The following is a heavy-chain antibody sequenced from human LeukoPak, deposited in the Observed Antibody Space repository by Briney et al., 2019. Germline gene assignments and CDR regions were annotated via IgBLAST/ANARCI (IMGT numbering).Heavy chain of an antibody. Sequence: GGSLRLSCAASGFTFSSYWMSWVRQAPGMGLQWVANIKPVGSATYYVDSVKGRFTISRDNAKSLLYLQMNSLRAEDSALYYCARWGVSAGLDSWGQGTLVTVSS. J-gene: IGHJ5*01. CDR1: GFTFSSYW. CDR2: IKPVGSAT. D-gene: IGHD3-10*01. CDR3: ARWGVSAGLDS. V-gene: IGHV3-7*01.